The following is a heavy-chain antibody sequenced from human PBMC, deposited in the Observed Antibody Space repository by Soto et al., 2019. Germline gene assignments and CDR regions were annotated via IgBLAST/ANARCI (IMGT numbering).Heavy chain of an antibody. CDR1: GFTISDVW. CDR2: IKSGIDGGTT. Sequence: GGSLRLSCAASGFTISDVWLNWVRQAPGKGLEWVGRIKSGIDGGTTDFAAPVRGRFAISRDESQNTVYLEISSLQIEDTAVYYCTTDSHLSTRLVRFDFWGHGTLVTVSS. J-gene: IGHJ4*01. CDR3: TTDSHLSTRLVRFDF. V-gene: IGHV3-15*07. D-gene: IGHD3-9*01.